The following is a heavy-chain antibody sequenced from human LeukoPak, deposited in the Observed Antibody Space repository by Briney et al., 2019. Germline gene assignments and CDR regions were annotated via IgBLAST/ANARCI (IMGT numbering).Heavy chain of an antibody. CDR3: ARDFTSEWRAFDAFDI. J-gene: IGHJ3*02. CDR2: IYSGGST. D-gene: IGHD3-3*01. CDR1: GFTVSSNY. V-gene: IGHV3-66*01. Sequence: QAGGSLRLSCAASGFTVSSNYMSWVRQAPGKGLERVSVIYSGGSTYYADSVKGRFTISRDNSKNTPYLQMNSLRAEDTAVYYCARDFTSEWRAFDAFDIWGQGTMGTVSS.